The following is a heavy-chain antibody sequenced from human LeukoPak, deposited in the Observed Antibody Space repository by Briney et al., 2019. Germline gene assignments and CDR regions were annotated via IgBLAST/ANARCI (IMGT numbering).Heavy chain of an antibody. V-gene: IGHV4-4*09. CDR2: IYTSGNT. D-gene: IGHD3-10*01. CDR3: ARHGVGEGAFDI. Sequence: SETLSLTCTVSGGSISSYYWSWIRQPPGKGLEWIGYIYTSGNTNYNPSLKSRVTISVDTSKNQFSLKLSSVTVADTAVYFCARHGVGEGAFDIWGQGTMVTVSS. CDR1: GGSISSYY. J-gene: IGHJ3*02.